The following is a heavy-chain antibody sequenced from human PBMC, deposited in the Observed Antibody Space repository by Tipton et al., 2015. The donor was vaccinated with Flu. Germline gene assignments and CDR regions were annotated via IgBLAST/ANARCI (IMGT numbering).Heavy chain of an antibody. V-gene: IGHV4-39*07. Sequence: TLSLTCTVSGGSISSSSYYWGWIRQPPGKGLEWIGSIYYSGSTYYNPSLKSRVTISVDTSKNQFSLKLSSVTAADTAVYYCARDYGCFGELTHWGQGTLVTVSS. CDR2: IYYSGST. J-gene: IGHJ4*02. D-gene: IGHD3-10*01. CDR1: GGSISSSSYY. CDR3: ARDYGCFGELTH.